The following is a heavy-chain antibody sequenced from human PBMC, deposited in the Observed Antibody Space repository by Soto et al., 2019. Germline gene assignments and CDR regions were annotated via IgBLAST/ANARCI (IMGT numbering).Heavy chain of an antibody. V-gene: IGHV3-11*01. CDR2: ISNSGSSI. CDR1: GFTFSDYY. J-gene: IGHJ4*02. D-gene: IGHD6-19*01. Sequence: GGSLRLSCAASGFTFSDYYMSWIRQAPGKGLEWVSYISNSGSSIYYADSVKGRFTISRDNAKNSLYLQMDSLRGEDTAVYYCAGDSSGWSYFDYWGQGTLVTVSS. CDR3: AGDSSGWSYFDY.